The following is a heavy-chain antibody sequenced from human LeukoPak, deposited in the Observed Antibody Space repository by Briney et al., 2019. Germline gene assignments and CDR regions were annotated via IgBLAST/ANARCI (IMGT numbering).Heavy chain of an antibody. J-gene: IGHJ4*02. CDR1: GFTFSNAW. Sequence: GGSLRLSCAASGFTFSNAWMSWVRQAPGKGLEWVSAISGSGGSTYYADSVKGRFTISRDNSKNTLYLQMNSLRAEDTAVYYCAKDSSSVAGNFDYWGQGTLVTVSS. D-gene: IGHD6-19*01. CDR2: ISGSGGST. CDR3: AKDSSSVAGNFDY. V-gene: IGHV3-23*01.